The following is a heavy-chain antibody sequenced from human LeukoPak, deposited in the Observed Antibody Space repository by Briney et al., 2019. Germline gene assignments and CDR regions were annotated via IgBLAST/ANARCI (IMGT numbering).Heavy chain of an antibody. CDR3: ARLKGHYFDY. V-gene: IGHV4-34*01. J-gene: IGHJ4*02. CDR1: GGSFSGYY. Sequence: SETLSLTCAVYGGSFSGYYWCWIRQPPGKGLEWIGSIYYSGSTYYNPSLKSRVTISVDTSKNQFSLKLSSVTAADTAVYYCARLKGHYFDYWGQGTLVTVSS. CDR2: IYYSGST.